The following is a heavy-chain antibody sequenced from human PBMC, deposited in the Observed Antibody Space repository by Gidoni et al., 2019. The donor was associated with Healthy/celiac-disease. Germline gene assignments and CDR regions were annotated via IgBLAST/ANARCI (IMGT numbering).Heavy chain of an antibody. Sequence: QVQLVQSGAEVTKPGSSVTVSCKASCGPFRSYAISWVRQAPGQGLEWMGRIIPRRGIANYAQKFQGRVTITAEKAKSTAYMELSSLRSEDTAVYYCARDPYCTNGVCYSGWFWGQGTLVTVSS. CDR2: IIPRRGIA. CDR1: CGPFRSYA. CDR3: ARDPYCTNGVCYSGWF. D-gene: IGHD2-8*01. V-gene: IGHV1-69*04. J-gene: IGHJ4*02.